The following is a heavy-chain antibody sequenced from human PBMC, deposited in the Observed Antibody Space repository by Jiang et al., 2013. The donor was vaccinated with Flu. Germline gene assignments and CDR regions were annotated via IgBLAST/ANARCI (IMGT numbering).Heavy chain of an antibody. CDR3: AIPEYSDYLASQYFYY. CDR2: VYSGGST. D-gene: IGHD4-11*01. Sequence: LSCAALDSPSVTTTSVGSARLQGRGWSGSSVVYSGGSTYYADSVKGRFTISRDSSKNTVYLQMNTLRPEDTAIYFCAIPEYSDYLASQYFYYWGPGSLVTVSS. J-gene: IGHJ4*02. CDR1: DSPSVTTT. V-gene: IGHV3-66*02.